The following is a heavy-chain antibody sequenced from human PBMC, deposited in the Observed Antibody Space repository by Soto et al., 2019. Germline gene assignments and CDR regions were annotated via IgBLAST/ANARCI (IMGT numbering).Heavy chain of an antibody. Sequence: QVQLVQSGAEVKKPGSSVKVSCKASGGTFSSYAISWVRQAPGQGLEWMGGIIPIFGTANYAQKFQGRVTSPAXXXTXXAYMELSSLRSEDTAVYYCARGITGTVSYYYGMDVWGQGTTVTVSS. CDR2: IIPIFGTA. J-gene: IGHJ6*02. CDR1: GGTFSSYA. CDR3: ARGITGTVSYYYGMDV. V-gene: IGHV1-69*12. D-gene: IGHD1-20*01.